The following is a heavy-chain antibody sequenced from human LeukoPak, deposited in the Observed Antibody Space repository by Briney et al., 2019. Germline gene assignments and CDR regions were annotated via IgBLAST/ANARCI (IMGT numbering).Heavy chain of an antibody. D-gene: IGHD3-3*01. CDR2: IYHSGST. V-gene: IGHV4-39*07. CDR1: GGSISSSSYY. Sequence: PSETLSLTCTVSGGSISSSSYYWGWIRQPPGKGLEWIGSIYHSGSTYYNPSLKSRVTISVDTSKNQFSLKLSSVTAADTAVYYCARVGSYYDFWSGLYHAFDIWGQGTMVTVSS. CDR3: ARVGSYYDFWSGLYHAFDI. J-gene: IGHJ3*02.